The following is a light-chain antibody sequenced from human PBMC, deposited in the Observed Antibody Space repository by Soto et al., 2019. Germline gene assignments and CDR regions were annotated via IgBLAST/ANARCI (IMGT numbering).Light chain of an antibody. CDR3: QQSYSTPTWT. Sequence: DIKRTQSPSSLSASVRDRVTITCRASQSISSYLIWYQQKPGKAPKLLIYAASSLQSGVPSRFSGSGSGTDFTLTISSLQPEDFATYYCQQSYSTPTWTFGQGTKVDIK. V-gene: IGKV1-39*01. J-gene: IGKJ1*01. CDR1: QSISSY. CDR2: AAS.